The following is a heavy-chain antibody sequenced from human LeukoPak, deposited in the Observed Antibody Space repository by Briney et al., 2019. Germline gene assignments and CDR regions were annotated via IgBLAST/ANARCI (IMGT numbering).Heavy chain of an antibody. CDR2: IIPIFGTA. J-gene: IGHJ4*02. D-gene: IGHD6-19*01. CDR3: ARGLIAVAGTLDY. Sequence: SVKVSCKPSGGTFSSYAISWVRQAPGQGIEWMGGIIPIFGTAKYAQKFQGRVTISADKSTSTAYMELSSLRSEDTAVYYCARGLIAVAGTLDYWGQGTLVTVSS. CDR1: GGTFSSYA. V-gene: IGHV1-69*06.